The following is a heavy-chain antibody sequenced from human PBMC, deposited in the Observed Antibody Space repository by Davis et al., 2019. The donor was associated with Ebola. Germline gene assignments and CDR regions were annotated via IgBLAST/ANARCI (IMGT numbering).Heavy chain of an antibody. J-gene: IGHJ5*02. CDR3: ARDVQVSVYQDSSGWSWFDP. CDR2: INAGNGNT. Sequence: ASVKVSCKASGYTFTSYAMHWVRQAPGQRLEWMGWINAGNGNTKYSQKFQGRVTITADESTSTAYMELSSLRSEDTAVYYCARDVQVSVYQDSSGWSWFDPWGQGTLVTVSS. V-gene: IGHV1-3*01. CDR1: GYTFTSYA. D-gene: IGHD6-19*01.